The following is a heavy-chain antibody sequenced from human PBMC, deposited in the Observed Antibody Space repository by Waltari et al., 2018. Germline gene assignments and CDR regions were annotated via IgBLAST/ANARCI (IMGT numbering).Heavy chain of an antibody. CDR1: GFTFSSYS. J-gene: IGHJ4*02. Sequence: EVQLVESGGGLVQPGGSLRLSCAASGFTFSSYSMNWVRQAPGKGLEWVSYISSSSSTIYYADSVKGRFTISRDNAKNSLYLQMNSLRAEDTAVYYCARELGIAGVDYWGQGTLVTVSS. V-gene: IGHV3-48*04. CDR2: ISSSSSTI. CDR3: ARELGIAGVDY. D-gene: IGHD6-13*01.